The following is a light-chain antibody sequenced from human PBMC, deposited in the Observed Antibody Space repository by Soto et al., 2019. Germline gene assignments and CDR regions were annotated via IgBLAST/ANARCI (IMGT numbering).Light chain of an antibody. V-gene: IGLV2-23*01. CDR3: YSYADSSIYV. CDR1: TSDVGSYSL. CDR2: EDS. Sequence: QSALTQPASVSGSPGQSITMSCTGTTSDVGSYSLLSWYQQHPGKAPKLMIYEDSKRPSGVSNRFSGSKSGNTASLTISGLQAEDEADYYCYSYADSSIYVFGTGTKVTVL. J-gene: IGLJ1*01.